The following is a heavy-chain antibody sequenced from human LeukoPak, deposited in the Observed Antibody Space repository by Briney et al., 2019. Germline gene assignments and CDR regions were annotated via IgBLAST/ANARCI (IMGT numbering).Heavy chain of an antibody. CDR3: VYGGSYARDKRTHFDY. CDR1: GYTFTSYD. V-gene: IGHV1-8*01. CDR2: MNPNSGNT. D-gene: IGHD1-26*01. Sequence: GASVKVSCKASGYTFTSYDINWVRQATGQGLEWMGWMNPNSGNTGYAQKFQGRVTMTRNTSISTAYMELSSLRSEDTAVYYCVYGGSYARDKRTHFDYWGQGTLVTVSS. J-gene: IGHJ4*02.